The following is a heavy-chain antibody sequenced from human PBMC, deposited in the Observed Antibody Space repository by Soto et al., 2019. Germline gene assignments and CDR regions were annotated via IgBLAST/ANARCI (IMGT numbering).Heavy chain of an antibody. V-gene: IGHV2-5*02. CDR1: GFSLSTSGVG. CDR2: IYWDDDE. Sequence: QITLKESGPPLVNPTQTLTLTCTFSGFSLSTSGVGVGWIRQPPGKALEWLALIYWDDDERYRPSLKSRLTITKDTSKNQVVRRMTNVDPVDTATYYCAHSITIFGVVTPGPYFDYWGQGTLVTVSS. J-gene: IGHJ4*02. CDR3: AHSITIFGVVTPGPYFDY. D-gene: IGHD3-3*01.